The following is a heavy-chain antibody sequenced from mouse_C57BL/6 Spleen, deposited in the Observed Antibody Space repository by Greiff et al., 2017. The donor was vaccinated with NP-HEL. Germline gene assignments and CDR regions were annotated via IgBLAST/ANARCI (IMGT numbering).Heavy chain of an antibody. CDR3: ARYDGYYPYWYFDV. CDR2: ISDGGSYT. D-gene: IGHD2-3*01. J-gene: IGHJ1*03. CDR1: GFTFSSYA. Sequence: EVMLVESGGGLVKPGGSLTLSCAASGFTFSSYAMYWVRQTPEKRLEWVATISDGGSYTYYTDNVKGGFTISRDKAKNNLYLQMSHLKSEDTAMYYCARYDGYYPYWYFDVWGTGTTVTVSS. V-gene: IGHV5-4*03.